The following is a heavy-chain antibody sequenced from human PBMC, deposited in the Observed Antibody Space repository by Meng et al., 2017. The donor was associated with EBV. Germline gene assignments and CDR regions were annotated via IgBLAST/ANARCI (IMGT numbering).Heavy chain of an antibody. CDR2: LIPMSDAP. CDR3: ASESGRGFTPDY. D-gene: IGHD3-10*01. Sequence: VQLCQPGAEVRKPWSSVKVYCKTSGGTFRSHAIRWVRQAPGQGLEWMGGLIPMSDAPQYAQKFQGIVTITADESTSTHYKDLSGLRSEETAVYYCASESGRGFTPDYWGQGTLVTVSS. CDR1: GGTFRSHA. V-gene: IGHV1-69*01. J-gene: IGHJ4*02.